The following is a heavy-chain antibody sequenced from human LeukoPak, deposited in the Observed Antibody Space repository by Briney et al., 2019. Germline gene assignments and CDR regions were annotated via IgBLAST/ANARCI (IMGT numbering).Heavy chain of an antibody. J-gene: IGHJ5*02. Sequence: PGGSLRLSCAASGFTFSDYYMSWIRQAPGKGLEWVSYISSSSSYTNYADSVKGRFTISRDNAKNSLYLQMNSLRAEDTAVYYCARNKPPITMVRGVNWFDPWGQGTLVTVSS. CDR1: GFTFSDYY. CDR3: ARNKPPITMVRGVNWFDP. CDR2: ISSSSSYT. V-gene: IGHV3-11*03. D-gene: IGHD3-10*01.